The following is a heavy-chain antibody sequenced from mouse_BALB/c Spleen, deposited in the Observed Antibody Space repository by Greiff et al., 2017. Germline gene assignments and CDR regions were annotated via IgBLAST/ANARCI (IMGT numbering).Heavy chain of an antibody. CDR2: ISYDGSN. V-gene: IGHV3-6*02. Sequence: EVKLQESGPGLVKPSQSLSLTCSVTGYSITSGYYWNWIRQFPGNKLEWMGYISYDGSNNYNPSLKNRISITRDTSKNQFFLKLNSVTTEDTATYYCASDGIYEGFAYWGQGTLVTVSA. CDR1: GYSITSGYY. D-gene: IGHD1-1*02. CDR3: ASDGIYEGFAY. J-gene: IGHJ3*01.